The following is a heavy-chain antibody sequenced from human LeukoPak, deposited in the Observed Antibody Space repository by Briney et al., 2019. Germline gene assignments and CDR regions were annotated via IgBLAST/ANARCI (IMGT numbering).Heavy chain of an antibody. CDR1: GYTFTGYY. Sequence: ASVKVCCKASGYTFTGYYMHWGRHAPGQGLEWMGWINTNSGGTNYAQKFQESVITTWDTSISTAYMELSRLRSDDTAVYYYARDGIRYCSSTSCWYRDYWGQGTLVTVSS. CDR3: ARDGIRYCSSTSCWYRDY. CDR2: INTNSGGT. J-gene: IGHJ4*02. D-gene: IGHD2-2*01. V-gene: IGHV1-2*02.